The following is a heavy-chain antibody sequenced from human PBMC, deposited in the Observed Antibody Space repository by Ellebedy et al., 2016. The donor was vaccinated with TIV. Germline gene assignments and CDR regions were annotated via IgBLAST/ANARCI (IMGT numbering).Heavy chain of an antibody. CDR3: ARGNYYGTGRPRAFDI. J-gene: IGHJ3*02. CDR2: TYYRSKWNN. CDR1: GDTVSAITAA. V-gene: IGHV6-1*01. D-gene: IGHD3-10*01. Sequence: SQTLSLTCAISGDTVSAITAAWAWFRQSPSRGLEWLGRTYYRSKWNNDYSESVKSRISIKSDTSKNHFSLQLTSVSPEDTAMYYCARGNYYGTGRPRAFDIWGQGTMVTVSS.